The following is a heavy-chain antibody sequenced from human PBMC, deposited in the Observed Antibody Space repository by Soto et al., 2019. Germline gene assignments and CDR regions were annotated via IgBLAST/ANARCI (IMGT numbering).Heavy chain of an antibody. Sequence: SETLSLTCTFSGSSISRSSYYSGWIRQPPGKRLEWIGSIYYSGSTYYNPSLKSRVTISVDTSKNQFSLKLSSVTAADTAVYYCARHRVAGTFYYYYGMDVWGQGTTVTVSS. CDR2: IYYSGST. V-gene: IGHV4-39*01. CDR3: ARHRVAGTFYYYYGMDV. J-gene: IGHJ6*02. D-gene: IGHD6-19*01. CDR1: GSSISRSSYY.